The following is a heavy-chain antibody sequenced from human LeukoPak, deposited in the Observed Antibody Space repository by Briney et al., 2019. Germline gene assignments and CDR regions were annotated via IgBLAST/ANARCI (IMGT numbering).Heavy chain of an antibody. V-gene: IGHV1-69*05. CDR2: IIPIFGTA. Sequence: ASVKVSCKASGGTFSSYAISWVRQAPGQGLEWMGGIIPIFGTANYAQKFQGRVTITTDESTSTAYMELSSLRSEDTAVYYCAGALPPVDTDYYYYMDVWGKGTTVTVSS. CDR3: AGALPPVDTDYYYYMDV. J-gene: IGHJ6*03. D-gene: IGHD5-18*01. CDR1: GGTFSSYA.